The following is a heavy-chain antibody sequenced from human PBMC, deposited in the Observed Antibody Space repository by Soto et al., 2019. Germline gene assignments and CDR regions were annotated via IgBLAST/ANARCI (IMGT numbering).Heavy chain of an antibody. CDR3: ARSLKGYCSSTSCSYMPDY. J-gene: IGHJ4*02. CDR1: GGSISSSSYY. D-gene: IGHD2-2*01. V-gene: IGHV4-39*07. Sequence: SETLSLTCTVSGGSISSSSYYWGWIRQPPGKGLEWIGEINHSGSTNYNPSLKSRVTISVDKSKNQFSLKLSSVTAADTAVYYCARSLKGYCSSTSCSYMPDYWGQGTLVTVSS. CDR2: INHSGST.